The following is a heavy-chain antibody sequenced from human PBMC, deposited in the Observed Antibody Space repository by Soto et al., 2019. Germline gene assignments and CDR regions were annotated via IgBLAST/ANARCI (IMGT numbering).Heavy chain of an antibody. CDR1: GYTFTGYY. J-gene: IGHJ4*02. V-gene: IGHV1-2*04. CDR2: INPNSGGT. CDR3: ARSYSSPTQETFDY. Sequence: GASVKGSCNASGYTFTGYYMHWVRQAPGQGLEWMGWINPNSGGTNYAQKFQGWVTMTRDTSISAAYMELSRLRSDDTAVYYCARSYSSPTQETFDYWGQGTLVTVSS. D-gene: IGHD6-13*01.